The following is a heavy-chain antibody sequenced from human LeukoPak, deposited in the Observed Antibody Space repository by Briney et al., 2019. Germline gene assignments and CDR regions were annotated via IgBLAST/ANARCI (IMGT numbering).Heavy chain of an antibody. CDR3: ARLSSGWQLDY. CDR2: VYYSGRT. Sequence: SETLSLTCTVSGGSVSNSDYYWSWIRQPPGKGLEWIGYVYYSGRTNYSPSLKSRVTISVDTSKNLFSLKLSSVTAADTAVYYCARLSSGWQLDYWGQGTLVTVSS. D-gene: IGHD6-19*01. CDR1: GGSVSNSDYY. V-gene: IGHV4-61*08. J-gene: IGHJ4*02.